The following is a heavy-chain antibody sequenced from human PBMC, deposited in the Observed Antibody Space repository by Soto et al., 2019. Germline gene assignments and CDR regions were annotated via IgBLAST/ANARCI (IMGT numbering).Heavy chain of an antibody. CDR2: INAGNGNT. J-gene: IGHJ4*02. V-gene: IGHV1-3*01. D-gene: IGHD3-10*01. CDR1: GYTFTSYA. CDR3: ARERGSGSYYPSYFDY. Sequence: QVPLVQSGAEVKKPGASVKVSCKASGYTFTSYAMHWVRQAPGQRLEWMGWINAGNGNTKYSQKFQGRVTITRDTSASTAYMELSSLRSEDTAVYYCARERGSGSYYPSYFDYWGQGTLVTVSS.